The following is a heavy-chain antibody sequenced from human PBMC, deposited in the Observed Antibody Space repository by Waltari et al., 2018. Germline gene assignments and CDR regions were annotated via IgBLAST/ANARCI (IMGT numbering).Heavy chain of an antibody. CDR2: INHSGST. J-gene: IGHJ6*03. Sequence: QVQLQQWGAGLLKPSEALSLLCAVYGGSFSGYYWSWIRQPPGKGLEWLGEINHSGSTNYNPSLKSRVTISVDTSKNQFSLKLSAVTAADTAVYYCARPQFLGRGYYYMDVWGKGTTVTVSS. D-gene: IGHD1-26*01. V-gene: IGHV4-34*01. CDR1: GGSFSGYY. CDR3: ARPQFLGRGYYYMDV.